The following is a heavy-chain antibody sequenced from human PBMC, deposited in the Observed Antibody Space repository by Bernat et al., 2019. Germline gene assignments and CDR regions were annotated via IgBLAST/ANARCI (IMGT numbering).Heavy chain of an antibody. J-gene: IGHJ6*02. V-gene: IGHV2-70*15. CDR3: ARMLSIAVAGTRSYYYYYGMDV. CDR1: GFSLSTSGMC. D-gene: IGHD6-19*01. Sequence: QVTLRESGPALVKPTQTLTLTCTFSGFSLSTSGMCVSWIRHPPGKALEWLARIDWDDDKYYRTSLKTRLTISKDTSKNQVVLTMTNMDPVDTATYYCARMLSIAVAGTRSYYYYYGMDVWGQGTTVTVSS. CDR2: IDWDDDK.